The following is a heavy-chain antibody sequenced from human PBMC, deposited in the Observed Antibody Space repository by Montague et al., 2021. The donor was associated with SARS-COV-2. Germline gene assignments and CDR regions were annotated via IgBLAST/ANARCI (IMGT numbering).Heavy chain of an antibody. CDR1: GGSFSGYY. CDR3: TRDKPVRGQMRHFDLLLSGPVEV. Sequence: SETLSLTCAVYGGSFSGYYWTWIRQSPGKGLEWIGEINQDGTNQYNLSXXSRVTISVDPSKKQVSLRLTSVTAADTTFYFCTRDKPVRGQMRHFDLLLSGPVEVWGPGSQVTVSS. D-gene: IGHD3-9*01. CDR2: INQDGTN. J-gene: IGHJ3*01. V-gene: IGHV4-34*01.